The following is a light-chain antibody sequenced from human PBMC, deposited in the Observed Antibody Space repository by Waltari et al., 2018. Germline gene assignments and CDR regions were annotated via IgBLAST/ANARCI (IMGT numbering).Light chain of an antibody. CDR2: WAS. V-gene: IGKV4-1*01. CDR1: QNVVFSSNNKNY. Sequence: DIVMTQSPDSLAVSLGERDTINCKSSQNVVFSSNNKNYLAWYQQKPGQPPRLLIYWASTRASGVPDRFSCSGSGTDFTLTISSLQAEDVAVYYCQQYHSAPRTFGQGTKVEIK. J-gene: IGKJ1*01. CDR3: QQYHSAPRT.